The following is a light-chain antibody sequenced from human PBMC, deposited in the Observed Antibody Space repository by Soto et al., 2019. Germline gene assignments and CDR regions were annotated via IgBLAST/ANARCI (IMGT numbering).Light chain of an antibody. Sequence: QAVVTQPPSASGTPGQRVTISCSGSSSNIGSNSVNWYQQFPGTAPKLLIYYTDRRPSGVPDRFSGSKSGTSASLAISGLQSEDEATYYCAAWDDSLIEVFGGGTKVTVL. CDR2: YTD. V-gene: IGLV1-44*01. J-gene: IGLJ3*02. CDR3: AAWDDSLIEV. CDR1: SSNIGSNS.